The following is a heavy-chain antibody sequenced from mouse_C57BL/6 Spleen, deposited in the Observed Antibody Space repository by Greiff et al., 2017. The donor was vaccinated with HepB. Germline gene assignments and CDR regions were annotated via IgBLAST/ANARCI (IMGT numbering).Heavy chain of an antibody. D-gene: IGHD2-4*01. J-gene: IGHJ2*01. CDR1: GYTFTSYW. V-gene: IGHV1-52*01. CDR2: IDPSDSET. Sequence: VQLQQPGAELVRPGSSVKLSCKASGYTFTSYWMHWVKQRPIQGLEWIGNIDPSDSETHYNQKFKDKATLTVDKSSSTAYMQLSSLTSEDSAVYYCARGALYDYDGYYFDYWGQGTTLTVSS. CDR3: ARGALYDYDGYYFDY.